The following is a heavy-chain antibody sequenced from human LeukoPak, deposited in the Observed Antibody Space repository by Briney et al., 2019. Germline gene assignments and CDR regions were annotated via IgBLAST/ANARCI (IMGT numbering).Heavy chain of an antibody. CDR2: ISSSGSTI. J-gene: IGHJ3*02. D-gene: IGHD4-23*01. V-gene: IGHV3-48*04. Sequence: SGGSLRLSCAASVFTFSSYSMNWVRQAPGKGLEWVSYISSSGSTIYYADSVKGRFTISRDNAKNSLYLQMNSLRAEDTAVYYCARDLPDFSLRISSGGFDIWGQGTMVTVSS. CDR3: ARDLPDFSLRISSGGFDI. CDR1: VFTFSSYS.